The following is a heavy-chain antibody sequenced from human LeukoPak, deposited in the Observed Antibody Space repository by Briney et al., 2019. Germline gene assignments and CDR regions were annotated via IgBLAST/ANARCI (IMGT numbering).Heavy chain of an antibody. V-gene: IGHV3-66*01. CDR1: GFIISTKC. Sequence: PGGSLRLSCAASGFIISTKCMSWVRQAPGKGLEWVSAIYDGGATYYRDSVNGRFTISRDSSKNTVYLQMNSLRDEDTAVYYCVGGDPLLNYASPFIAWGQGTLVTVSS. CDR3: VGGDPLLNYASPFIA. J-gene: IGHJ5*02. D-gene: IGHD4-11*01. CDR2: IYDGGAT.